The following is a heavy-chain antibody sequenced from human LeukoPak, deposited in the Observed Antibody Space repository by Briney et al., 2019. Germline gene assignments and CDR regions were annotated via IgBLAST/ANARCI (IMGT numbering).Heavy chain of an antibody. J-gene: IGHJ1*01. D-gene: IGHD5-12*01. CDR1: GFTFSSYG. CDR3: ARIPIVTITSGGY. Sequence: QAGGSLRLSCAASGFTFSSYGMHWVRQAPGKGLEWVAFIRYDGSNKYYADSVKGRFTISRDNSKNTLYLQMNSLRAEDTAVYYCARIPIVTITSGGYWGQGTLVTVSS. CDR2: IRYDGSNK. V-gene: IGHV3-30*02.